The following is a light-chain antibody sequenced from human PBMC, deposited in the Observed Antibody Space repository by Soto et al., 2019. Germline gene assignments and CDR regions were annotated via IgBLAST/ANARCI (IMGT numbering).Light chain of an antibody. Sequence: EIVLTQSPATMSLSPGERATLSCRASQSVSSYSAWYQQKPGQAPRLLIYDTTNRATGIPARFSGSGSGSDVNLTISVLETEDYAVYYFQKRSNLQYTFGLGTPLEIK. J-gene: IGKJ2*01. CDR2: DTT. CDR1: QSVSSY. V-gene: IGKV3-11*01. CDR3: QKRSNLQYT.